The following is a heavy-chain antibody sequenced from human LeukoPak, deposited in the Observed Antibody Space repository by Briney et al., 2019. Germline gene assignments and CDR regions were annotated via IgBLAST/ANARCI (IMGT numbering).Heavy chain of an antibody. CDR2: MNPNSANT. CDR1: GYTFSTYD. Sequence: VASVKVSCETSGYTFSTYDINWLRQAAGQGLEWMGWMNPNSANTGFAQKFQGRAAITRDTSTATAYFELSGLTSEDTAVYYCARDIRYHLLADYWGQGTLVTVSS. CDR3: ARDIRYHLLADY. V-gene: IGHV1-8*02. J-gene: IGHJ4*02. D-gene: IGHD2-2*01.